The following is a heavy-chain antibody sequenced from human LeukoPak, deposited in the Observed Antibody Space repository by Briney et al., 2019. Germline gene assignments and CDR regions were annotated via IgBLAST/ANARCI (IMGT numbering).Heavy chain of an antibody. CDR1: GGTFSSYA. CDR3: ARDRYCDSSGYYDDGDAFDI. CDR2: IIPIFGTA. D-gene: IGHD3-22*01. V-gene: IGHV1-69*13. Sequence: SVKVSCKASGGTFSSYAISWVRQAPGQGLEWMGGIIPIFGTANYAQKFQGRVTITADESTSTAYMELSSLRSEDTAVYYCARDRYCDSSGYYDDGDAFDIWGQGTMVTVSS. J-gene: IGHJ3*02.